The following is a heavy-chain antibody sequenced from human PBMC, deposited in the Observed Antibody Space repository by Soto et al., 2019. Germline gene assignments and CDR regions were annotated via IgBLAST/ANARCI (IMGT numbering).Heavy chain of an antibody. Sequence: ASVKVSCKASGGTFSSYAISWVRQAPGQGLEWMGGIIPIFGTANYAQKFQGRVTITADESTSTAYMELSSLRSEDTAVYYCASDRKIDPPRRNYYYYYGMDVWGQGTTVTVSS. V-gene: IGHV1-69*13. CDR3: ASDRKIDPPRRNYYYYYGMDV. CDR1: GGTFSSYA. CDR2: IIPIFGTA. J-gene: IGHJ6*02.